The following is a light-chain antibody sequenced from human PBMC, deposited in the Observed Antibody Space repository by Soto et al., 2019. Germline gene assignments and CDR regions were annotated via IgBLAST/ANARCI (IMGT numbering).Light chain of an antibody. V-gene: IGLV2-23*01. CDR1: SSDVGSYNL. Sequence: QSALTQPASVSGSPGQSITISCTGTSSDVGSYNLVSWYQQHPCKAPKLMIYEDTKRPSGVSNRFSGSKSGNTASLTISGLQAEDEADYYCSSYAGSTTYVVFGGGTKLTVL. CDR2: EDT. CDR3: SSYAGSTTYVV. J-gene: IGLJ2*01.